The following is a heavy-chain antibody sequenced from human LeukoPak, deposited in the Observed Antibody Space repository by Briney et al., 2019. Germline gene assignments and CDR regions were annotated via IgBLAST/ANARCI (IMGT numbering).Heavy chain of an antibody. V-gene: IGHV3-23*01. CDR1: GFTSSSYA. J-gene: IGHJ3*02. D-gene: IGHD3-22*01. Sequence: GGSLRLSCAASGFTSSSYAMSWVRQAPGKGLEWVSAISGSGGSTYYADSVKGRFTISRDNSKNTLYLQMNSLRAEDTAVYYCAKGRLHDSSGVDAFDIWGQGTMVTVSS. CDR3: AKGRLHDSSGVDAFDI. CDR2: ISGSGGST.